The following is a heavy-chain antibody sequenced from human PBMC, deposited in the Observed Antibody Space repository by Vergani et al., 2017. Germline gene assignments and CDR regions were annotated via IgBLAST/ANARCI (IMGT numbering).Heavy chain of an antibody. Sequence: QVQLVQSGAEVKKPGASVKVSCKASGYTFTSYDINWVRQATGQGLEWMGWMNPNSGNTGYAQKFQGIVTITRNTSISTAYMELSSLRSEDTAVYYCARMGTIFGVVADAFDIWGQGTMVTVSS. CDR1: GYTFTSYD. D-gene: IGHD3-3*01. V-gene: IGHV1-8*01. J-gene: IGHJ3*02. CDR3: ARMGTIFGVVADAFDI. CDR2: MNPNSGNT.